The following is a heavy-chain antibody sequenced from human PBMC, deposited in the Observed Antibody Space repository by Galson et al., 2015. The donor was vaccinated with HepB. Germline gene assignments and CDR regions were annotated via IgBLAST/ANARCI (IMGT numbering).Heavy chain of an antibody. D-gene: IGHD3-16*01. CDR1: GFTFSSYG. V-gene: IGHV3-21*01. J-gene: IGHJ4*02. CDR2: ISSSSSYI. CDR3: ARLPGSDSCFDY. Sequence: SLRLSCAASGFTFSSYGMNWVRQAPGKGLEWVSSISSSSSYIYYADSVKGRFTISRDNAKNSLYLQMNSLRAEDTAVYYCARLPGSDSCFDYWGQGTLVTVSS.